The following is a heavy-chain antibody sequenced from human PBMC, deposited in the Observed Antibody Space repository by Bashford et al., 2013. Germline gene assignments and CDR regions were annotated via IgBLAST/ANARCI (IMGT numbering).Heavy chain of an antibody. J-gene: IGHJ6*03. CDR3: ARVVKPLDVEHYYYYMDV. Sequence: SSETLSLTCAVSGYSISSGYYWGWIRQPPGKGLEWIGNIYHSGSTYYNPSLKSRVTISVDTSNNHFSLNLSSVTAADTAVYYCARVVKPLDVEHYYYYMDVWGKRTTVTVSS. CDR2: IYHSGST. CDR1: GYSISSGYY. D-gene: IGHD1-14*01. V-gene: IGHV4-38-2*01.